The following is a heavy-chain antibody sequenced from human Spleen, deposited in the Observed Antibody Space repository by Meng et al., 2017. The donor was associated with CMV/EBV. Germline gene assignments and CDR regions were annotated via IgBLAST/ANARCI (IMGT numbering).Heavy chain of an antibody. CDR3: ARPGATGYYTDTFDL. J-gene: IGHJ3*01. Sequence: GGSLRLSCKVSGYNFAKYWIGWVRQMPGKGLEWMGIIYPSDSDTKYGPSFEGQVTISADNYISTAYLQWSSLKASDSAVYYCARPGATGYYTDTFDLWGRGTLVTVSS. V-gene: IGHV5-51*01. CDR1: GYNFAKYW. CDR2: IYPSDSDT. D-gene: IGHD3-9*01.